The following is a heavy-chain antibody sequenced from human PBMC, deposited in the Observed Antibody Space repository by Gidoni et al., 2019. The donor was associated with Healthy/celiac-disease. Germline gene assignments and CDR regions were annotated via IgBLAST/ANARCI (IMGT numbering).Heavy chain of an antibody. J-gene: IGHJ6*02. CDR1: GFTFSSNS. V-gene: IGHV3-53*02. CDR3: ARGRVVGATTYYYYYGMDV. CDR2: IYSGGST. D-gene: IGHD1-26*01. Sequence: EVQLVETGGGLIQPGGSLRLSCAASGFTFSSNSGSWVRQAPGKGLEWVSVIYSGGSTYYADSVKGRFTISRDNSKNTLYLQMNSLRAEDTAVYYCARGRVVGATTYYYYYGMDVWGQGTTVTVSS.